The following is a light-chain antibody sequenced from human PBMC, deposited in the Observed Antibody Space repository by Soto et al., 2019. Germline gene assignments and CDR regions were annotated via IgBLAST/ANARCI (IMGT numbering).Light chain of an antibody. CDR3: QQYHSWSPIT. CDR2: GPS. J-gene: IGKJ5*01. Sequence: EIVMTQSPATLSVSPGERATLSCRASQSVGIKVTWYQQKPGQAPRLLMSGPSTRATGIPARFSGSGSGTEFTLTISSLQSEDFAIYYCQQYHSWSPITFGQGTLLEIK. CDR1: QSVGIK. V-gene: IGKV3-15*01.